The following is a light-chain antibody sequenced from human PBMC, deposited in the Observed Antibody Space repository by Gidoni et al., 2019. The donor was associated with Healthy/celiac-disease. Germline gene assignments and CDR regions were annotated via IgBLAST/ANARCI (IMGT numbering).Light chain of an antibody. J-gene: IGKJ1*01. V-gene: IGKV3-20*01. CDR2: GAS. CDR1: QSVSNSY. CDR3: RQYGSSPWT. Sequence: IVLTESLGTLSLSPGERATLSCWASQSVSNSYLAWYQQKPGQAPRPLIYGASSRANGITDRFGGSGSGTDFTLTVSRLGPEGFAVYYCRQYGSSPWTFGQGTKVEIK.